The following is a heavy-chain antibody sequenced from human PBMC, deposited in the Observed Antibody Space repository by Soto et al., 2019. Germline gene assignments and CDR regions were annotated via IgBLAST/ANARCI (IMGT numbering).Heavy chain of an antibody. Sequence: WGSLRLSWAASGFTFSSYGMHWVRQAPGKGLEWVAVISYDGSNKYYADSVKGRFTISRDNSKNTLYLQMNSLRAEDTAVYYCAKDAGCSGGSCYAYYYYMDVWGKGTTVTVSS. CDR1: GFTFSSYG. CDR3: AKDAGCSGGSCYAYYYYMDV. V-gene: IGHV3-30*18. CDR2: ISYDGSNK. J-gene: IGHJ6*03. D-gene: IGHD2-15*01.